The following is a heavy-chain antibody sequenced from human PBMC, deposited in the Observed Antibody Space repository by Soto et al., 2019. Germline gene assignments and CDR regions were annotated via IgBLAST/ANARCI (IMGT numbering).Heavy chain of an antibody. CDR3: AIKGGYCRGGSCYYFDY. D-gene: IGHD2-15*01. J-gene: IGHJ4*02. CDR2: INPSGGST. Sequence: ASVKVSCKASGYTFTSYYMHWVRQAPGQGLEWMGIINPSGGSTSYAQKFQGRVTMTRDTSTSTVFMELSSLRSEDTAVYYCAIKGGYCRGGSCYYFDYWGQGTLVTVSS. CDR1: GYTFTSYY. V-gene: IGHV1-46*01.